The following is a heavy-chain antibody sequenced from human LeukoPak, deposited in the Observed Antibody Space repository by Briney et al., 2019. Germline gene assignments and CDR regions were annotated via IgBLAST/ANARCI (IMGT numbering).Heavy chain of an antibody. V-gene: IGHV3-23*01. CDR2: ISASGGRT. J-gene: IGHJ4*02. CDR1: GFTFSSYA. CDR3: AKEVAVAGTPYFDY. D-gene: IGHD6-19*01. Sequence: GGSLRLSCAASGFTFSSYAMSWVRQAPGKGLEWVSVISASGGRTSYADSVKGRFTISRDNSKNTLYLQMNSLRAEDTAVYYCAKEVAVAGTPYFDYWGQGTLVTVSS.